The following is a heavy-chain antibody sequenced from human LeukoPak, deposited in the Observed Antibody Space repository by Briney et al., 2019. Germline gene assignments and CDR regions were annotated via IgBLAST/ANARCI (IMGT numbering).Heavy chain of an antibody. D-gene: IGHD3-22*01. CDR3: ASEEYYYDSSGYRARYYYYGMDV. CDR2: ISGSGGST. CDR1: GFTFSSYA. Sequence: GGSLRLSCAASGFTFSSYAMSWVRQAPGKGLEWVSAISGSGGSTYYADSVKGRFTISRDNAKNSLYLQMNSLRAEDTAVYYCASEEYYYDSSGYRARYYYYGMDVWGQGTTVTVSS. J-gene: IGHJ6*02. V-gene: IGHV3-23*01.